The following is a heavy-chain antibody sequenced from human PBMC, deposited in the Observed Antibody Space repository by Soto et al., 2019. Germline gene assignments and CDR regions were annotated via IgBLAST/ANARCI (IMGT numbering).Heavy chain of an antibody. J-gene: IGHJ4*02. CDR1: GYTFTRYA. CDR3: ARDSSGLLGHY. D-gene: IGHD3-22*01. Sequence: GASVKVSCKASGYTFTRYAIQWVRQAPGQRLEWMGWIKTGNGDTKYSEEFQGRVTITMDTTASTAYMDLSSLRSEDTAVYYCARDSSGLLGHYWGQGTLVTVS. V-gene: IGHV1-3*04. CDR2: IKTGNGDT.